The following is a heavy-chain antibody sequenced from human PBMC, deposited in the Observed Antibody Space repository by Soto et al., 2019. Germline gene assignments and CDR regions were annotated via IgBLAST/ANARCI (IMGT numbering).Heavy chain of an antibody. J-gene: IGHJ3*02. CDR1: GGTFSSYA. V-gene: IGHV1-69*13. Sequence: PGASVKVSCKASGGTFSSYAISWVRQAPGQGLEWMGGIIPIFGTANYAQKFQGRVTITADESTSTAYMELSSLRSEDTAVYYCARDSSGYYYEPEAFDIWGQGTMVTVTS. D-gene: IGHD3-22*01. CDR2: IIPIFGTA. CDR3: ARDSSGYYYEPEAFDI.